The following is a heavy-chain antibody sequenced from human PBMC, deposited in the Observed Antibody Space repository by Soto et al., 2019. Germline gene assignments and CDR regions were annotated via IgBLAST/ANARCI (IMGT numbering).Heavy chain of an antibody. CDR3: ARLGLLLPADNPAFYYYALDV. J-gene: IGHJ6*02. Sequence: GESLKISCKGSGYSFTSYWIGWVRQMPGKGLEWMGRIDPSDSYIHYSPSFQGHFTMSVDKSISTAFLQWSSLKASDTAMYYCARLGLLLPADNPAFYYYALDVWGQGTTVTVSS. D-gene: IGHD2-2*01. CDR1: GYSFTSYW. CDR2: IDPSDSYI. V-gene: IGHV5-10-1*01.